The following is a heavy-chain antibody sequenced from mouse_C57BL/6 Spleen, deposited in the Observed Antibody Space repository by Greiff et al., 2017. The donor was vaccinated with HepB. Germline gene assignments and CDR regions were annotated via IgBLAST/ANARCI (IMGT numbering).Heavy chain of an antibody. D-gene: IGHD1-1*01. CDR2: IYPTSGNT. CDR3: GRYYCSGYGAMGD. Sequence: VQLLQSGAELARPGASVKLSCKASGYTFTSYGISWVKQRAGQGLEWIGEIYPTSGNTYYNQKFKGKATLTADKSSSTAYMELSSLTSEDSAVYCRGRYYCSGYGAMGDWGKGTSVTV. J-gene: IGHJ4*01. V-gene: IGHV1-81*01. CDR1: GYTFTSYG.